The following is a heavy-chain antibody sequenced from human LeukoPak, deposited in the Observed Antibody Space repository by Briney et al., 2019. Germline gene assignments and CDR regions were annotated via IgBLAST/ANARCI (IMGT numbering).Heavy chain of an antibody. CDR2: IYYSGST. CDR3: ARLTSSSSWFVGSYFDY. D-gene: IGHD6-13*01. CDR1: GGSISSSSYY. V-gene: IGHV4-39*01. Sequence: SETLSLTCTVSGGSISSSSYYWGWIRQPPGKGLEWIGRIYYSGSTYYNPSLKSRVTISVDTSKNQFSLKLSSVTAADTAVYYCARLTSSSSWFVGSYFDYWGQGTLVTVSS. J-gene: IGHJ4*02.